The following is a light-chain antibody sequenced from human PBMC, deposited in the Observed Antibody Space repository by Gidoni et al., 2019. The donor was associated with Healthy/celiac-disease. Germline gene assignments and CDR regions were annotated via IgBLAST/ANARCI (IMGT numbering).Light chain of an antibody. CDR2: ATS. CDR3: QQSYSTPGS. J-gene: IGKJ2*03. V-gene: IGKV1-39*01. Sequence: DIQVTQSPSSLSASVGDRVTITCRASQSISGYLNWYQQKPGEAPKLLIYATSSLQSGVPSRFSGSASGTDFTLTISSLQPEDFATYYCQQSYSTPGSFGQGTKLEIK. CDR1: QSISGY.